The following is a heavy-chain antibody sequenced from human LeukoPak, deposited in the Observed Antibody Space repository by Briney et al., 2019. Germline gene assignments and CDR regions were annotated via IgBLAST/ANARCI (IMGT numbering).Heavy chain of an antibody. J-gene: IGHJ4*02. Sequence: GRSLRLSCAASGFTFSSYATHWVRQAPGKGLEWVAVISYDGSNKYYADSVKGRFTISRDNSKNTLYLQMNSLRAEDTAVYYCAAGRPYSLLDYWGQGTLVTVSS. CDR3: AAGRPYSLLDY. D-gene: IGHD5-18*01. V-gene: IGHV3-30*04. CDR1: GFTFSSYA. CDR2: ISYDGSNK.